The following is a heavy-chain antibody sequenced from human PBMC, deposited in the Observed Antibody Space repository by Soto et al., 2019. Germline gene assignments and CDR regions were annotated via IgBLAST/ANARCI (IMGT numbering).Heavy chain of an antibody. CDR2: IWYDGSNK. CDR1: GFTFSSYG. D-gene: IGHD3-3*01. Sequence: QVQLVESGGGVDQPGRSLRLSCAASGFTFSSYGMHWVRQAPGKGLEWVAVIWYDGSNKYYADSVKGRFTISRDNSKNTLYLQMNSLRAEDTAVYYCARAGLGGDFWSGWHHDAFDIWGQGTMVTVSS. CDR3: ARAGLGGDFWSGWHHDAFDI. V-gene: IGHV3-33*01. J-gene: IGHJ3*02.